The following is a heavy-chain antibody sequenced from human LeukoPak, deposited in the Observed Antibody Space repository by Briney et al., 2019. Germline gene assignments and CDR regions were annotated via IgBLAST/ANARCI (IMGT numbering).Heavy chain of an antibody. CDR1: GFTFSSYW. J-gene: IGHJ4*02. D-gene: IGHD3-16*02. V-gene: IGHV3-7*01. CDR3: ARVGGRYSPLGY. CDR2: IKQDGSEK. Sequence: GGSLRLSCAASGFTFSSYWMSWVRQAPGKGLEWVANIKQDGSEKYYVDSVKGRFSISRDNAKNSLYLQMISLRAEDTAVYYCARVGGRYSPLGYWGQGTLVTVSS.